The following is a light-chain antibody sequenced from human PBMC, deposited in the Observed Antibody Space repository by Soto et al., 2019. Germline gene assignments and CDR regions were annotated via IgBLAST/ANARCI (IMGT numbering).Light chain of an antibody. CDR2: DAS. J-gene: IGKJ3*01. CDR1: HDIRKY. Sequence: DIQMTQSPSSLSASVGDRVTITCQASHDIRKYLNWYQQKPGKAPKLLIYDASILETGVSSRFSGSGSGTNFAFTISSLQPEDIATYFCQQYDLPSIFTFGPGTKLDIK. V-gene: IGKV1-33*01. CDR3: QQYDLPSIFT.